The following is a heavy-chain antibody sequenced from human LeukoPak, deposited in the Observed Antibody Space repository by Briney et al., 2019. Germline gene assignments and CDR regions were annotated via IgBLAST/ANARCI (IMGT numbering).Heavy chain of an antibody. J-gene: IGHJ4*02. V-gene: IGHV1-69*05. D-gene: IGHD6-6*01. CDR2: IIPIFGTA. CDR1: GGTFSSYA. Sequence: SVKVSCKASGGTFSSYAISWVRQAPGQGLEWMGRIIPIFGTANYAQKFQGRVTITTDESPSTAYMELSSLRSEDTAVYYCARDAQYSSSSAXFDYXXQGTLVTVSS. CDR3: ARDAQYSSSSAXFDY.